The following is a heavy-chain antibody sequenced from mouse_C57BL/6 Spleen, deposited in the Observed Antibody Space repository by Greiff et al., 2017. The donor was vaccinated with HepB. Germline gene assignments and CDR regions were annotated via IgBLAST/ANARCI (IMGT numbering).Heavy chain of an antibody. D-gene: IGHD2-4*01. CDR3: ARSHYDYDDAPFDY. Sequence: EVQLQQSGPELVKPGASVKISCKASGYSFTGYYMNWVKQSPEKSLEWIGEINPSTGGTTYNQKFKAKATLTVDKSSSTAYMQLKSLTSEDSAVYYCARSHYDYDDAPFDYWGQGTTLTVSS. V-gene: IGHV1-42*01. CDR2: INPSTGGT. CDR1: GYSFTGYY. J-gene: IGHJ2*01.